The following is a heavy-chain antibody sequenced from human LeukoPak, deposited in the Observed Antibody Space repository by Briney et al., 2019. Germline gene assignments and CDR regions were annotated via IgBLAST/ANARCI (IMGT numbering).Heavy chain of an antibody. D-gene: IGHD2-2*01. CDR2: ISSSSSYI. Sequence: GGSLRLSCAASGFTFSSYSMNWVRQAPGKGLEWVSSISSSSSYIYYADSVKGRFTISKDSAKNSLYLQMNSLRAEDTAVYYCARVGYQLPTFDAFDFWGQGTMVTVSS. J-gene: IGHJ3*01. V-gene: IGHV3-21*04. CDR1: GFTFSSYS. CDR3: ARVGYQLPTFDAFDF.